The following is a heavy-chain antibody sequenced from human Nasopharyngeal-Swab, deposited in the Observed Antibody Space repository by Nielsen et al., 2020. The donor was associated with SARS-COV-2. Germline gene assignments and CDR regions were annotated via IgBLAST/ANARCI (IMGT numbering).Heavy chain of an antibody. CDR2: IKQDGTET. D-gene: IGHD2-2*01. Sequence: GESLKISCAASGFTFTSYWMSWVRQAPGKGLEWVADIKQDGTETHYVDAVKGRFTISRDNAKNSLYLQMNSLRDEDTAVYYCARDRSADLDYWGQGTLVTVSS. CDR1: GFTFTSYW. CDR3: ARDRSADLDY. V-gene: IGHV3-7*01. J-gene: IGHJ4*02.